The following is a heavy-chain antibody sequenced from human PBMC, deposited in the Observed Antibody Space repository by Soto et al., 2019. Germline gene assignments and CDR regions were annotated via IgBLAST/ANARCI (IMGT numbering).Heavy chain of an antibody. CDR1: GFTFSSYG. J-gene: IGHJ4*02. Sequence: QVQLVESRGGVVQPGRSLRLSCAASGFTFSSYGMHWVRQAPGKGLEWVAVIAYDGSNKYYADSVKGRFTISRDNSKNTLYLQMNSLRAEDTAVYYCAKPRGQLRPELDYWGQGTLVTVSS. CDR2: IAYDGSNK. V-gene: IGHV3-30*18. D-gene: IGHD2-2*01. CDR3: AKPRGQLRPELDY.